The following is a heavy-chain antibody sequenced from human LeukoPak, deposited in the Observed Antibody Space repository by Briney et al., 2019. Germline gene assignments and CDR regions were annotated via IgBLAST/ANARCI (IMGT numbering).Heavy chain of an antibody. J-gene: IGHJ4*02. CDR2: ISWNSGSI. V-gene: IGHV3-9*01. CDR3: AKGWARGVIIWYFDY. Sequence: GRSLRLSCAASGFTFDGYAMHWVRQAPGKGLEWVSGISWNSGSIGYADSVKGRFTISRDNAKNSLYLQMNSLRAEDTALYYCAKGWARGVIIWYFDYWGQGTLVTVSS. D-gene: IGHD3-10*01. CDR1: GFTFDGYA.